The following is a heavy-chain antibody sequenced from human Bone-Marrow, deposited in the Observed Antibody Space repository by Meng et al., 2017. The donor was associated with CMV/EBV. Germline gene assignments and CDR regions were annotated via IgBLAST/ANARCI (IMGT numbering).Heavy chain of an antibody. CDR1: GYSTSSDNY. CDR2: MYHTGNT. Sequence: SETLSLTCTVSGYSTSSDNYWGWIRQPPGKGLEWITSMYHTGNTYYNPSLRSRVSILVDTSKNQFSPRLSSVTAADTAVYYCARESVGVPAGYDYWGRGTLVTVPS. CDR3: ARESVGVPAGYDY. D-gene: IGHD2-2*01. V-gene: IGHV4-38-2*02. J-gene: IGHJ4*02.